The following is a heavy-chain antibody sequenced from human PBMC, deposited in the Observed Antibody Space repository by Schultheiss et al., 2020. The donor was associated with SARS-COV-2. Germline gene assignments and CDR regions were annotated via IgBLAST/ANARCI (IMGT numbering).Heavy chain of an antibody. D-gene: IGHD1-7*01. CDR1: GFTFSSYS. CDR2: ISSSSSYI. V-gene: IGHV3-21*04. Sequence: GESLKISCAASGFTFSSYSMNWVRQAPGKGLEWVSSISSSSSYIYYADSVKGRFTISRDNSKNTLYLQMNSLRAEDTAVYYCAKDRVNWNYAGEYFQHWGQGTLVTVSS. CDR3: AKDRVNWNYAGEYFQH. J-gene: IGHJ1*01.